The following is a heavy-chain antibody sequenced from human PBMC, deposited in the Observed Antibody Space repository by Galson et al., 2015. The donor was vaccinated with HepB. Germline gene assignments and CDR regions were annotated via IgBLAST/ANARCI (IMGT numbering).Heavy chain of an antibody. Sequence: QSGAEVKKPGESLKISCKGSGYSFTSYWIAWVRQMPGKGLEWMGIIYPGDSDTKYSPSFQGQVTISADKSINTAYVQWSSLKASDTAMYYCARQDTMVQGAYNYWGQGTLVAVSS. J-gene: IGHJ4*02. D-gene: IGHD3-10*01. CDR3: ARQDTMVQGAYNY. CDR1: GYSFTSYW. V-gene: IGHV5-51*01. CDR2: IYPGDSDT.